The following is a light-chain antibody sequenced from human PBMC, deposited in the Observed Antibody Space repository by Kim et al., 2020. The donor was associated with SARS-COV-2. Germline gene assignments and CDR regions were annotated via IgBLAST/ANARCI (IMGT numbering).Light chain of an antibody. CDR2: GKN. V-gene: IGLV3-19*01. Sequence: SSELTQDPAMSVALGQTVRITCQGDSLRSYYASWYQQKPGQAPVLVIYGKNNRPSGIPDRFSGSSSGNTASLTITGAQAEDEADYYCNFRDSSFYVFGTG. J-gene: IGLJ1*01. CDR1: SLRSYY. CDR3: NFRDSSFYV.